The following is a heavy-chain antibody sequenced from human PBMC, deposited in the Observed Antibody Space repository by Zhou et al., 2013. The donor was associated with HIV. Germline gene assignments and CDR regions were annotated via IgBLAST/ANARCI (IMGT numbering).Heavy chain of an antibody. CDR2: INPILNTA. J-gene: IGHJ5*02. CDR3: AREGVDVVTARFGWFDP. Sequence: QVQLXQSGAEVKKPGSSVKVSCKASGGSFRSYSISWVRQAPGQGLEWIGGINPILNTANYAQKFQGRVTITTDESTSTAYVELSSLISADTAVYYCAREGVDVVTARFGWFDPWGQGTLVTVSS. D-gene: IGHD2-2*03. CDR1: GGSFRSYS. V-gene: IGHV1-69*05.